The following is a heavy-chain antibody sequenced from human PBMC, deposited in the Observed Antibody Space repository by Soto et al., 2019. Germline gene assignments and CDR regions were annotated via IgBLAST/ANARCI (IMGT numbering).Heavy chain of an antibody. J-gene: IGHJ3*02. V-gene: IGHV1-18*01. Sequence: ASVKVSCKASGYTFTSYGISWVRQAPGEGLEWMGWISAYNGNTNYAQKLQGRVTMTTDTSTSTAYMELRSLRSDDTDVYYCARDDYGGNSAGPGFPDAFGIWGQGTMVSVSS. D-gene: IGHD4-17*01. CDR3: ARDDYGGNSAGPGFPDAFGI. CDR2: ISAYNGNT. CDR1: GYTFTSYG.